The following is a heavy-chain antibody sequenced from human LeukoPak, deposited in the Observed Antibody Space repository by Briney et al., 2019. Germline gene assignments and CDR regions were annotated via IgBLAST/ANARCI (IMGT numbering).Heavy chain of an antibody. V-gene: IGHV4-34*01. J-gene: IGHJ4*02. Sequence: SETLSLTCAVYGGSFSGYYWSWIRQPPGKGLEWIGEINHSGSTNYNPPLKSRVTISVDTSKNQFSLKLSSVTAADTAVYYCARGIAVAGTLYYFDYWGQGTLVTVSS. CDR3: ARGIAVAGTLYYFDY. CDR2: INHSGST. CDR1: GGSFSGYY. D-gene: IGHD6-19*01.